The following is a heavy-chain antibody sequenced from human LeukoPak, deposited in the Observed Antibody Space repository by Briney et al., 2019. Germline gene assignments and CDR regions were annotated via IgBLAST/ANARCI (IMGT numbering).Heavy chain of an antibody. CDR2: ISAYNGST. CDR3: ARDLRTYYYDISGLSLFDY. Sequence: GASVKVSCKASGYTFTSYGISWVRQAPGQGLEWMGWISAYNGSTNYAQKLQGRVTMTTDTSTSTAYMELRSLRFDDTAVYYCARDLRTYYYDISGLSLFDYWGQGTLVTVSS. CDR1: GYTFTSYG. V-gene: IGHV1-18*01. J-gene: IGHJ4*02. D-gene: IGHD3-22*01.